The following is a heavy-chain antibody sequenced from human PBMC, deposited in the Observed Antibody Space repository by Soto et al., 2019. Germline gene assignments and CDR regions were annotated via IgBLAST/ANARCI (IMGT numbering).Heavy chain of an antibody. J-gene: IGHJ6*02. CDR2: ISGYNGDT. CDR1: GYTFTSFG. V-gene: IGHV1-18*04. D-gene: IGHD6-6*01. CDR3: ARDKPQQIVGYNYYYGMDV. Sequence: QLHLVQSRAEVKKPGASVKVSCTASGYTFTSFGVSWVRQVPGQGLEWMGWISGYNGDTDYAQKFQGRVTMTTDRYTSTAYMEVRSLRSDDTAVYYCARDKPQQIVGYNYYYGMDVWGQGTTVTVSS.